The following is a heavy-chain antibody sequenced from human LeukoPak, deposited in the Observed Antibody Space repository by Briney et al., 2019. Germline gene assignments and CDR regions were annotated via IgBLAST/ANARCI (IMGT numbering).Heavy chain of an antibody. CDR1: GMRFRDFY. V-gene: IGHV3-11*01. Sequence: GGSLRLSCAASGMRFRDFYMSWMREAPGKGLVCSSFISSNGNIIHYADSAKGRFTISRDNAKSSLYLHMDSLRVEDTATYYCASGGRAYNFWGPGAAVTVSS. D-gene: IGHD1-14*01. CDR3: ASGGRAYNF. J-gene: IGHJ4*02. CDR2: ISSNGNII.